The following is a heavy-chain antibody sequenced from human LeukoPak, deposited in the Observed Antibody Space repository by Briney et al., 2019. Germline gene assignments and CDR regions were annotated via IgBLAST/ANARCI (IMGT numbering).Heavy chain of an antibody. CDR3: ARGLRGVITKSNYFDY. CDR2: ISSSSSYI. D-gene: IGHD3-16*02. J-gene: IGHJ4*02. CDR1: GFTFSSYA. V-gene: IGHV3-21*01. Sequence: GGSLRLSCAASGFTFSSYAMSWVRQAPGKGLEWVSSISSSSSYIYYADSVKGRFTISRDNAKNSLYLQMNSLRAEDTAVYYCARGLRGVITKSNYFDYWGQGTLVTVSS.